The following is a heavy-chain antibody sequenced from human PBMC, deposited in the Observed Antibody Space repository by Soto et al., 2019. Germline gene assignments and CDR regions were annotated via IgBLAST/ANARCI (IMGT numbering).Heavy chain of an antibody. V-gene: IGHV4-59*01. CDR1: GGSISNYY. J-gene: IGHJ4*02. Sequence: PEETLSLTCTVSGGSISNYYWNWIRQSPGRGLEWIGYVSNTATTTYNPSLKNRVTISVDTSKNQFSLKLRSVTAADTAVYYCARSDGRYWGQGTLVTVSS. CDR3: ARSDGRY. CDR2: VSNTATT.